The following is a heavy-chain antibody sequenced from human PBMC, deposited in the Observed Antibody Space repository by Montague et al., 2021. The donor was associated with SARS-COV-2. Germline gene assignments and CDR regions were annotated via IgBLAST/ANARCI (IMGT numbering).Heavy chain of an antibody. CDR3: ARTPTRPLSLDS. V-gene: IGHV4-4*07. Sequence: ETLSLTCAVSGGFITGFSWSWVRQPAGKGLEWIGRVTTSGTTNYGPSPRSRVTMSVDTSKNQFSLNLNSVTAADTAIYYCARTPTRPLSLDSWGQGTLVTVSS. CDR2: VTTSGTT. J-gene: IGHJ4*02. CDR1: GGFITGFS. D-gene: IGHD6-6*01.